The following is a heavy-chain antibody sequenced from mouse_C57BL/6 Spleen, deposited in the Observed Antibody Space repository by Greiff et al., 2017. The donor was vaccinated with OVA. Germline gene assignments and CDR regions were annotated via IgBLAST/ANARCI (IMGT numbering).Heavy chain of an antibody. V-gene: IGHV1-9*01. J-gene: IGHJ1*03. CDR1: GYTFTGYW. Sequence: LMEPGASVKLSCKATGYTFTGYWIEWVKQRPGHGLEWIGEILPGSGSTNYNEKFKGKATFTADTSSNTAYMQLSSLTTEDSAIYYCARGGLTGTYWYFDVWGTGTTVTVSS. CDR2: ILPGSGST. CDR3: ARGGLTGTYWYFDV. D-gene: IGHD4-1*01.